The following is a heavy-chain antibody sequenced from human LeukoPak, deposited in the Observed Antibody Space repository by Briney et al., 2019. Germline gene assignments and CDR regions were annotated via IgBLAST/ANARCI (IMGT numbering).Heavy chain of an antibody. D-gene: IGHD3-10*01. CDR2: ISAYNGNT. CDR1: GYTFTSYG. V-gene: IGHV1-18*01. Sequence: GASVKVSCKASGYTFTSYGISWVRQAPGQGLEWMGWISAYNGNTNYAQKLQGRVTMTTDTSTSTAYMELRSLRSEDTAVYYCARNYYGSGSYYTDYWGQGTLVTVSS. J-gene: IGHJ4*02. CDR3: ARNYYGSGSYYTDY.